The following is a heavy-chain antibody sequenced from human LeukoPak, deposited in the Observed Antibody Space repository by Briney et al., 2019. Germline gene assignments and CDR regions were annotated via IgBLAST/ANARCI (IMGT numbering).Heavy chain of an antibody. CDR2: ITTTSST. V-gene: IGHV3-23*01. Sequence: GGSLRLSCAASGFTFISYAMAWGRRAPGKGGGWVSSITTTSSTYYADSVKGRFTVSRDNSKNALSLQMKSLRAEDTAVYYCVKDSRVRSSGWYGDYWGQGTLVTVSS. CDR3: VKDSRVRSSGWYGDY. J-gene: IGHJ4*02. D-gene: IGHD6-19*01. CDR1: GFTFISYA.